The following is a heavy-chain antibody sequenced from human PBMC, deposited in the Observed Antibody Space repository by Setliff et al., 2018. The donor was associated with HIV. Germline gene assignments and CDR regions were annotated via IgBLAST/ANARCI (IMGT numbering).Heavy chain of an antibody. Sequence: LSLTCNVSGFSIGNFYYWGWVRQPPGKGLEWVGSMYPNGRTYYNPSLKSRVTISLDTSRNQFSLKLSSVTAADTAVYYCARAPLSGGSFGWFDPWGQGTLVTVSS. V-gene: IGHV4-38-2*02. J-gene: IGHJ5*02. CDR3: ARAPLSGGSFGWFDP. CDR1: GFSIGNFYY. CDR2: MYPNGRT. D-gene: IGHD2-15*01.